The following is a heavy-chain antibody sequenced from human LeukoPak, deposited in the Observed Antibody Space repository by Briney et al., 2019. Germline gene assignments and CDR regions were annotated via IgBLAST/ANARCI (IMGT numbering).Heavy chain of an antibody. D-gene: IGHD6-19*01. CDR1: GGSFSAYY. Sequence: PSETLSLTCAVYGGSFSAYYWSWIRQPPGKGLEWIGEINHSGSTNYNPSLKRRVTISVDTSKNKFSLKLRSVTAADTAVYYCARGRGNSGWYVRGPRAGFDYWGQGTLVTVS. V-gene: IGHV4-34*01. J-gene: IGHJ4*02. CDR2: INHSGST. CDR3: ARGRGNSGWYVRGPRAGFDY.